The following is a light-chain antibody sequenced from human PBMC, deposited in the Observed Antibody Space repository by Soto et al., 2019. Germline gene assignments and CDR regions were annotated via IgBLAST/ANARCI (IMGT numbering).Light chain of an antibody. CDR3: QQYGSSPPT. CDR1: QSISRY. V-gene: IGKV3-20*01. J-gene: IGKJ1*01. CDR2: GAS. Sequence: IVLTQSPGTLSLSPGERTTLSCRASQSISRYLAWYQQKPGQGPRLLIYGASSRATGTPDRFSGSGSGTDLTLTINRLEPEDFALYYCQQYGSSPPTFGHGTKVDIK.